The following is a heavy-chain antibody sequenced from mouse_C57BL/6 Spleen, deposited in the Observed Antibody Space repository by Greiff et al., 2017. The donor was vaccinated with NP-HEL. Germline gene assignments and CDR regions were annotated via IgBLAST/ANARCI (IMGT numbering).Heavy chain of an antibody. CDR3: TLYGATFDY. CDR1: GFNIKDYY. J-gene: IGHJ2*01. Sequence: VHVKQSGAELVRPGASVKLSCTASGFNIKDYYMHWVKQRPEQGLEWIGRSDPEDGDTEYAPKFQGKATMTADTSSNTAYLQLSSLTSEDTAVYYCTLYGATFDYWGQGTTLTVSS. CDR2: SDPEDGDT. D-gene: IGHD1-1*02. V-gene: IGHV14-1*01.